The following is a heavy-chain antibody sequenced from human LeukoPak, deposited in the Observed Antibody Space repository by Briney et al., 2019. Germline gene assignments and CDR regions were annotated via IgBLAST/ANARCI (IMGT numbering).Heavy chain of an antibody. V-gene: IGHV4-39*01. CDR3: ARQTGSRLFILP. D-gene: IGHD3/OR15-3a*01. CDR1: GGSISSSSYY. Sequence: SETLSLTRTVSGGSISSSSYYWGWIRQPPGKGLEWSGSIYYSGSTYYNPSLKSRVTISVDTSKNQFSLRLTSVTAADTAVYYCARQTGSRLFILPGGQGTLVTVSS. CDR2: IYYSGST. J-gene: IGHJ4*02.